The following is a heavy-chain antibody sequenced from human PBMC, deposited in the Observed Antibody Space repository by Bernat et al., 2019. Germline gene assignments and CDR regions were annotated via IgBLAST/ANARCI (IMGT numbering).Heavy chain of an antibody. V-gene: IGHV1-18*01. D-gene: IGHD4-17*01. CDR2: ISAYNGNT. CDR3: AREEGVTTVTTLDTIADFLYGMDV. J-gene: IGHJ6*02. Sequence: QVQLVQSGAEVKKPGASVKVSCKVSGYTLTELSMHWVRQAPGKGLEWMGWISAYNGNTNYAQKLQGRVTMTTDTSTSTAYMELRSLRSDDTAVYYCAREEGVTTVTTLDTIADFLYGMDVWGQGTTVTVSS. CDR1: GYTLTELS.